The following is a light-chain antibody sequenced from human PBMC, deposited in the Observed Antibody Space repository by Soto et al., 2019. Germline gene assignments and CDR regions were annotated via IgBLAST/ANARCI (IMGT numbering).Light chain of an antibody. V-gene: IGKV3-20*01. Sequence: EIVLTQSPGTLSLSPGERATLSCRASQSVSSSYLAWYQQKPGQAPRLLIYGASSRATGIPDGFSGSGSGTDFTLTISRLEPEDFAVYYCQQYVSSPRTFGQGTKVEIK. J-gene: IGKJ1*01. CDR2: GAS. CDR3: QQYVSSPRT. CDR1: QSVSSSY.